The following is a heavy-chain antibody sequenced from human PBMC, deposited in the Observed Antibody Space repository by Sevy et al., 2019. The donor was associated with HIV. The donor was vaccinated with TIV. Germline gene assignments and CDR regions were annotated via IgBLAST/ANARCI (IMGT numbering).Heavy chain of an antibody. CDR3: ARELWYGELGGWFDP. D-gene: IGHD3-10*01. CDR1: GFSFSDYN. Sequence: GGSLILSCEASGFSFSDYNMDWVRHAPGRGLEWLGRSGNKANIYTTQYAASVKGRFSISRDDLKNSLSLQMNSLNTEDTAVYYCARELWYGELGGWFDPWGQGTLVTVSS. J-gene: IGHJ5*02. CDR2: SGNKANIYTT. V-gene: IGHV3-72*01.